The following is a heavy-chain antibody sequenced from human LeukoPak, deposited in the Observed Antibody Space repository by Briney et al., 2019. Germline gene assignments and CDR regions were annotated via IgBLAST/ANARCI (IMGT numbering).Heavy chain of an antibody. Sequence: ASVKVSCKASGYTFTGYYMHWVRQAPGQGLEWMGWINPNSGGTNYAQKFQGRVTMTRDTSISIAYMELSRLRSDDTAVYYCARGAFYYDNAFDIWGQGTMVTVSS. D-gene: IGHD3-22*01. V-gene: IGHV1-2*02. CDR2: INPNSGGT. CDR3: ARGAFYYDNAFDI. CDR1: GYTFTGYY. J-gene: IGHJ3*02.